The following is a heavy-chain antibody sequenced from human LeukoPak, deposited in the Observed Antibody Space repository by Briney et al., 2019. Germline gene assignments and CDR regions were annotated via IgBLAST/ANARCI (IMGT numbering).Heavy chain of an antibody. V-gene: IGHV4-31*11. Sequence: SQTLSLTCAVSGGSISSDSYYWSWIRHHPGKGLEWIGYIYYSGSTYYNPSLKSRVTISVDTSKNQFSLKSDSVTAADTAVYYCARAPVVSNSWYYFDYWGQGTLVTVSS. D-gene: IGHD6-13*01. CDR2: IYYSGST. J-gene: IGHJ4*02. CDR3: ARAPVVSNSWYYFDY. CDR1: GGSISSDSYY.